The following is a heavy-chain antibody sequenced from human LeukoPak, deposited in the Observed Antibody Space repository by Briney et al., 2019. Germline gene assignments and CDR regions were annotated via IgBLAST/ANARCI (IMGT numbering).Heavy chain of an antibody. J-gene: IGHJ4*02. CDR1: GGSFSGYY. CDR3: ARGRGYCTNGVCYKSDDY. CDR2: INHSGST. D-gene: IGHD2-8*01. V-gene: IGHV4-34*01. Sequence: SETLSLTCAVYGGSFSGYYWSWIRQPPGKGLEWIGEINHSGSTNYNPSLKSRVTISVDTSKNQFSLKLSSVTAADTAVYYCARGRGYCTNGVCYKSDDYWGQRTLVTVSS.